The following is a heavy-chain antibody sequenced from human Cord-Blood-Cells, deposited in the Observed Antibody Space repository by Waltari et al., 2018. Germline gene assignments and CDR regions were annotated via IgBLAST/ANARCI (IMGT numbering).Heavy chain of an antibody. Sequence: QVQLVESGGGVVQPGRSLRLSCAASGFTFSSYGRHWVPQAPGKGLEWVAVIWYDGSNKYYADSVKGRFTISRDNSKNTLYLQMNSLRAEDTAVYYCARGNNPMGAFDIWGQGTMVTVSS. V-gene: IGHV3-33*01. D-gene: IGHD3-16*01. CDR3: ARGNNPMGAFDI. CDR1: GFTFSSYG. J-gene: IGHJ3*02. CDR2: IWYDGSNK.